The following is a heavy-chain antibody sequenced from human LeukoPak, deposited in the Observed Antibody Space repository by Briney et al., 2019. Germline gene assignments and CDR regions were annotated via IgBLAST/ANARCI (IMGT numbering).Heavy chain of an antibody. Sequence: GGSLRLSCAASGFTFSRYWMSWVRQAPGKGLEWVATVKQDGSEKYYVDSVKGRFTISRDNAKNSLYLQMNSLRAEDTAVYYCARDKQWLGIDYWGQGTLVTVSS. CDR2: VKQDGSEK. V-gene: IGHV3-7*01. J-gene: IGHJ4*02. CDR1: GFTFSRYW. D-gene: IGHD6-19*01. CDR3: ARDKQWLGIDY.